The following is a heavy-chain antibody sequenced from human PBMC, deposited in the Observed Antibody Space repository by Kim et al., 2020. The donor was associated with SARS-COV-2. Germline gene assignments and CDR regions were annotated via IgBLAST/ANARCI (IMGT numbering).Heavy chain of an antibody. J-gene: IGHJ4*02. D-gene: IGHD4-17*01. Sequence: VKGRFTISRDNSKNTLYLQMNSLRAEDTAVYYCAKDGDTDYGDYPYYFDYWGQGTLVTVSS. CDR3: AKDGDTDYGDYPYYFDY. V-gene: IGHV3-23*01.